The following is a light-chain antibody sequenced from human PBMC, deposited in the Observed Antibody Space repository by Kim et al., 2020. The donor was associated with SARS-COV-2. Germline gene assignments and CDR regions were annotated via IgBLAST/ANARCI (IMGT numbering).Light chain of an antibody. J-gene: IGLJ3*02. CDR2: DIN. CDR3: LLTYSGARL. V-gene: IGLV7-46*01. Sequence: PGGTVTRTCGSSTGAVTSDHYPYWFQQKPGQATMTLIYDINKRHSWTPARFSGSLLGDKAALTLSGAQPEDEAEYYCLLTYSGARLFGGGTQLTVL. CDR1: TGAVTSDHY.